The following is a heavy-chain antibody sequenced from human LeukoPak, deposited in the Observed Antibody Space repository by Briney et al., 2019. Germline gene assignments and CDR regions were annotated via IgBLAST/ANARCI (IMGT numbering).Heavy chain of an antibody. J-gene: IGHJ4*02. CDR3: ARVGEVAGRAIDQ. CDR1: GFTFDDYG. Sequence: PGGSLRLSCAASGFTFDDYGMSWVRQAPGKGLVWVSRSNSDGSSTSYADSVKGRFTISRDNAKNTLYLQMNSLRAEDTAVYYCARVGEVAGRAIDQWGQGTLVTVSS. CDR2: SNSDGSST. V-gene: IGHV3-74*01. D-gene: IGHD5-12*01.